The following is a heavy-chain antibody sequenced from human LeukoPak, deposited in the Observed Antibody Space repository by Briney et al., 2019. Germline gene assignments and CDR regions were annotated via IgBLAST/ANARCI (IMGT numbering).Heavy chain of an antibody. CDR3: ARGRYDILTGHYYFDY. CDR1: GFRFSSDW. J-gene: IGHJ4*02. CDR2: IKGDAIST. D-gene: IGHD3-9*01. V-gene: IGHV3-74*01. Sequence: GGSLRLSCAASGFRFSSDWMHWVRQAPGKGLVWVSRIKGDAISTIYADSVKGRFTISRDNAKNTLYLQMNSLRADDTAVYYCARGRYDILTGHYYFDYWGQGTLVTVSS.